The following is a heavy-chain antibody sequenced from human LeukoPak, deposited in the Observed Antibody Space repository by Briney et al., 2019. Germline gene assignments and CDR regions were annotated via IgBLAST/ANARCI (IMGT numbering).Heavy chain of an antibody. V-gene: IGHV1-18*01. D-gene: IGHD3-10*01. CDR2: ISAYNGNT. J-gene: IGHJ4*02. CDR3: ARDREYYYGSGSPY. CDR1: GYTFTSYG. Sequence: ASVKVSCKASGYTFTSYGISWVRQAPGQGLEWMGWISAYNGNTNYAQKLQGRVTMTTDTSTSTAYMELRSLRSDDTAVYYCARDREYYYGSGSPYWGQGTLVTVSS.